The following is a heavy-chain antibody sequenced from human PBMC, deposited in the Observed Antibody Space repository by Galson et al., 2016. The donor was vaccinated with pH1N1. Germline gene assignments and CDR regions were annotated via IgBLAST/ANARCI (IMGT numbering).Heavy chain of an antibody. CDR3: ARVGCSSSSCSWFDP. CDR2: ITSGGTYL. D-gene: IGHD2-2*01. V-gene: IGHV3-21*01. J-gene: IGHJ5*02. CDR1: GFTFSTYT. Sequence: SLRLSCAASGFTFSTYTIHWVRQAPGEGLEWVSSITSGGTYLYYADSVEGRFTISRDNAKNSLFLQMNSLRVEDTAVYYCARVGCSSSSCSWFDPWGQGTLVTVSS.